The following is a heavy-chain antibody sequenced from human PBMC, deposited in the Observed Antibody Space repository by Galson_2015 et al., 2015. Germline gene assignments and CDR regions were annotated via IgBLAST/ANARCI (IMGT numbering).Heavy chain of an antibody. Sequence: SLRLSCAASGFTFSSYGMHWVRQAPGKGLEWVAVISYDGSNEYYADSVKGRFTISRDNSKNTLYLQMNSLRAEDTAVYYCATQTTVTTRRPRDYWGQGTLVTVSS. V-gene: IGHV3-30*03. CDR3: ATQTTVTTRRPRDY. CDR1: GFTFSSYG. CDR2: ISYDGSNE. J-gene: IGHJ4*02. D-gene: IGHD4-11*01.